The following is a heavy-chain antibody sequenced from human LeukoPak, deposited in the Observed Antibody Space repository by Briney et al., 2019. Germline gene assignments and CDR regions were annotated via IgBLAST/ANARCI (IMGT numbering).Heavy chain of an antibody. CDR3: ARDPSATAGYFDT. CDR2: INPTSGGT. V-gene: IGHV1-2*02. Sequence: ASVKVSCKASGYTFTGHYLHWVRQAPGQGLEWMGWINPTSGGTNYAQKFQGRVTMTRDTSINTAYMELRSLRSDDTAVYYCARDPSATAGYFDTWGQGTLVTVSS. D-gene: IGHD6-13*01. J-gene: IGHJ4*02. CDR1: GYTFTGHY.